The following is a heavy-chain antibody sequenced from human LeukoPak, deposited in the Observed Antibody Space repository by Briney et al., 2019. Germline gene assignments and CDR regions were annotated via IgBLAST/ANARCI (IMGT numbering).Heavy chain of an antibody. V-gene: IGHV1-69*13. CDR3: ARGWDYDSGGRPTAYVC. J-gene: IGHJ4*02. D-gene: IGHD3-22*01. CDR2: IIPIFGTA. Sequence: SLKVSCKASGCTFSSYAISWVRQAPGQELEWMGGIIPIFGTANYAQKFQGRVTITADESTSTAYMELSSLRSEDTAVYYCARGWDYDSGGRPTAYVCWGQGTLVTVSS. CDR1: GCTFSSYA.